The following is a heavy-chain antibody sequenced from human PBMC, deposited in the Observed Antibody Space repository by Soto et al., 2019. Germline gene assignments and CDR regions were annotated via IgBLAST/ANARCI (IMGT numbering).Heavy chain of an antibody. CDR1: GASIGSSY. V-gene: IGHV4-59*01. Sequence: SETLSLTCTVSGASIGSSYWTWIRQPPGKGLEWMGYIFYSGSTNYNPSLSGRVSMTVDTSKNQVSLNLRSVTAADTAVYYCGRVSTVTKLHYWGHRMLVTVSS. CDR2: IFYSGST. J-gene: IGHJ4*01. D-gene: IGHD4-17*01. CDR3: GRVSTVTKLHY.